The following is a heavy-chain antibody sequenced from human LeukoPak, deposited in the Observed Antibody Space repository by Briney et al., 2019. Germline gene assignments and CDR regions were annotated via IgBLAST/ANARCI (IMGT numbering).Heavy chain of an antibody. CDR1: GFTFDDYG. D-gene: IGHD4-17*01. CDR3: ARDHGTTVTTLAYMDY. V-gene: IGHV3-30*02. CDR2: IRYDGSNK. J-gene: IGHJ4*02. Sequence: GGSLRLSCAASGFTFDDYGMTWVRQAPGKGLEWVAFIRYDGSNKYYADSVKGRFTISRDNSKNTLYLQMNSLRAEDTAVYYCARDHGTTVTTLAYMDYWGQGTLVTVSS.